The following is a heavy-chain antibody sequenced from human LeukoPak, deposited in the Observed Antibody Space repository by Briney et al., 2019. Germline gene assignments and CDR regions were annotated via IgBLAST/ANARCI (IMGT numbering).Heavy chain of an antibody. D-gene: IGHD5-12*01. CDR3: AKGRSAYDFDY. V-gene: IGHV3-23*01. J-gene: IGHJ4*02. Sequence: GGSLRLSCAASGFTFSSYDMHWVRQAPGKGLEWVSAISGSGGGTYYADSVKGRFTISRDNSKNTLYMQMSSLRAEDTAVYYCAKGRSAYDFDYWGQGTLVTVSS. CDR2: ISGSGGGT. CDR1: GFTFSSYD.